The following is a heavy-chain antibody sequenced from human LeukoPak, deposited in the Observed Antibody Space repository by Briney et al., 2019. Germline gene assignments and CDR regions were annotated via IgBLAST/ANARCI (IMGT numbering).Heavy chain of an antibody. Sequence: GASVKVSCKASGGTFSSYAISWVRQPPGRGLEWMGRIIPIFGIANYAQKFQGRVTITADKSTSTAYMELSSLRSEDTAVYYCARDRDYYDSSGYFAYWGQGTLVTVSS. CDR3: ARDRDYYDSSGYFAY. CDR1: GGTFSSYA. D-gene: IGHD3-22*01. V-gene: IGHV1-69*04. J-gene: IGHJ4*02. CDR2: IIPIFGIA.